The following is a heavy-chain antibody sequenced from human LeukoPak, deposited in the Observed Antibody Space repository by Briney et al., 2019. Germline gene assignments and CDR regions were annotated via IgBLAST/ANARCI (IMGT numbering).Heavy chain of an antibody. Sequence: SETLSLTCIVSDGSINTYYWSWIRQPAGKGLEWIGRIYISGSTNYNPSLKSRVTTSIDTSKNQFSLKLSSVTAADTAVYYCARGGSYCGDDCYSDDAFDIWGQGTMVTVSS. J-gene: IGHJ3*02. CDR2: IYISGST. CDR1: DGSINTYY. CDR3: ARGGSYCGDDCYSDDAFDI. V-gene: IGHV4-4*07. D-gene: IGHD2-21*01.